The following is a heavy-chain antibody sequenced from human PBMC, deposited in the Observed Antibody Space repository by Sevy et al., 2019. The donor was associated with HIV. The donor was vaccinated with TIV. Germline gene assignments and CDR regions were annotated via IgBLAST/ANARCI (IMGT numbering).Heavy chain of an antibody. Sequence: SETLSLTCTVSVGSVSSGSYYWSWIRQPPGKGLEWIGYIYYSGSTNYNPSLKSRVTISVDTSKNQFSLKLSSVTAADTAVYYCARVLFGELPQDCWFDPWGQGTLVTVSS. CDR1: VGSVSSGSYY. CDR2: IYYSGST. V-gene: IGHV4-61*01. D-gene: IGHD3-10*01. CDR3: ARVLFGELPQDCWFDP. J-gene: IGHJ5*02.